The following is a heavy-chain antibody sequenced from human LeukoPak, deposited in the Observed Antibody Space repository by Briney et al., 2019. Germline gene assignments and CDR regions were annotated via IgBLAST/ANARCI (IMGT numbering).Heavy chain of an antibody. CDR3: ARDGKGPAYYFDY. Sequence: GGSLRLSCAASGFTFSSYWMSWVRQAPGKGLEWVANIKQDGSEKYYVDSVKGRFTISRDNAKNSLYLQMNSLRAEDTAVYYCARDGKGPAYYFDYWGQGTLVTVSS. J-gene: IGHJ4*02. CDR1: GFTFSSYW. D-gene: IGHD1-1*01. V-gene: IGHV3-7*01. CDR2: IKQDGSEK.